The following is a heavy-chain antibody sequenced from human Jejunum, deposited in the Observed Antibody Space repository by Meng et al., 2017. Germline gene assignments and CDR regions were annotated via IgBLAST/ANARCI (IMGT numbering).Heavy chain of an antibody. CDR3: ARDLSY. CDR2: ISSSGYHI. Sequence: GESLKISFAASGFTFRTYIMNWVRQAPGKGLEWGSSISSSGYHIFYADSVKGRFTMSRDNAKNSLFLQLNSLRAEDTAVYYCARDLSYWGQGTLVTVSS. V-gene: IGHV3-21*01. J-gene: IGHJ4*02. CDR1: GFTFRTYI.